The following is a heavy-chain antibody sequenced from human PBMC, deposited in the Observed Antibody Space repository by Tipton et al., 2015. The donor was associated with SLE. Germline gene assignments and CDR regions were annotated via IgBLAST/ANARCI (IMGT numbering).Heavy chain of an antibody. CDR2: IKQNGREK. V-gene: IGHV3-7*01. CDR1: GFTFSSYW. CDR3: ARILVGATDTPDY. Sequence: SLRLSCAASGFTFSSYWMSWVRQAPGKGLEWVANIKQNGREKHWLDAVKGRFTISRDDAKNTLFLQINSLEIEDAAVYYCARILVGATDTPDYWGQGTLVTVSS. D-gene: IGHD1-26*01. J-gene: IGHJ4*02.